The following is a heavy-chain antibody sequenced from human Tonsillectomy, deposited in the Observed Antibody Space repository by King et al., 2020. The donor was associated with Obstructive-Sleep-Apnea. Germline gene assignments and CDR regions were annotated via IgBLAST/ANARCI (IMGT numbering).Heavy chain of an antibody. Sequence: QLVQSGAEVKKPGASLRISCKGSGYSFTSYWINWVRQMPGKGLEWMGRIDPSDSYTNYSPSFQGHVTISADKSISTAYLQGSSLKASDTAMYYCARLPVGDMDTFDVWGQGTMVTVSS. CDR2: IDPSDSYT. CDR1: GYSFTSYW. CDR3: ARLPVGDMDTFDV. J-gene: IGHJ3*01. V-gene: IGHV5-10-1*01. D-gene: IGHD3-9*01.